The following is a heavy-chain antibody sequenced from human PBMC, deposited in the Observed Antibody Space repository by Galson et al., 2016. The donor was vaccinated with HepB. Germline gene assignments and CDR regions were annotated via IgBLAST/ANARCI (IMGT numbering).Heavy chain of an antibody. CDR1: GCTFTTYG. Sequence: SVKVSCKASGCTFTTYGISWVRQAPGQGLEWMGWISAYNADTKYAQNFKGRVTMTTDTLTTTAYMELRSLRSDDTAIYYCARGPYCRGDTCYSQYFDPWGQGTLVTVSS. CDR3: ARGPYCRGDTCYSQYFDP. CDR2: ISAYNADT. D-gene: IGHD2-15*01. V-gene: IGHV1-18*04. J-gene: IGHJ5*02.